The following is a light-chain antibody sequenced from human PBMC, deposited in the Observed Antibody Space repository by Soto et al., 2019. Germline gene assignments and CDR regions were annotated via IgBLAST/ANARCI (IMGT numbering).Light chain of an antibody. CDR1: QSGSSSY. V-gene: IGKV3-20*01. Sequence: EIVLTQSPGTLSLSPGERGTLSCRASQSGSSSYLAWYQQKPGQAPRLLIYGASSRATGIPDRFSGSGSGTDFTLTISRLEPEDFAVHYCQQGFTFGQGTKLEIK. CDR2: GAS. CDR3: QQGFT. J-gene: IGKJ2*01.